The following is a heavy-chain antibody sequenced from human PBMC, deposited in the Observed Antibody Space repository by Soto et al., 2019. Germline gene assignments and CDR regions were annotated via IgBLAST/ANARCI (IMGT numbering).Heavy chain of an antibody. D-gene: IGHD5-18*01. CDR3: ARRSGYSYGYYYYGMDV. CDR1: GGSISSSSYY. V-gene: IGHV4-39*01. Sequence: PSETLSLTCTVSGGSISSSSYYWGWIRQPPGKGLEWIGSIYYSGSTYYNPSLKSRVTISVDTSKNQFSLKLSSVTAADTAVYYCARRSGYSYGYYYYGMDVWGQGTTVTVS. CDR2: IYYSGST. J-gene: IGHJ6*02.